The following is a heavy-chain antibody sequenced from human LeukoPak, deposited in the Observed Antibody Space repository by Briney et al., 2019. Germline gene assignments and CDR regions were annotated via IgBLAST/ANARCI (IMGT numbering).Heavy chain of an antibody. J-gene: IGHJ4*02. Sequence: GGSLRLTCAASGFTFSSYAMSWVRQAPGKGLEWVSAISGSGGSTYYADSVKGRFTISRDNSKNTLYLQMNSLRAEDTAVYYCANDLACREVGGGYFDFGGQGTRVTV. D-gene: IGHD2-15*01. CDR3: ANDLACREVGGGYFDF. CDR2: ISGSGGST. CDR1: GFTFSSYA. V-gene: IGHV3-23*01.